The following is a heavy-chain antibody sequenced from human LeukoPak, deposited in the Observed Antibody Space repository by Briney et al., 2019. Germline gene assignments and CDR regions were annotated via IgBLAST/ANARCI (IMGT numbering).Heavy chain of an antibody. Sequence: TSETLSLTCAVSGYSISSGYYWGWIRQPPGKGLEWIGSIYHSGSTYYNPSLKSRVTISVDTSKNQFSLKLSSVTAADTAVYYCARIEYNFDYWGQGTLVTVSS. CDR1: GYSISSGYY. CDR2: IYHSGST. J-gene: IGHJ4*02. D-gene: IGHD6-6*01. V-gene: IGHV4-38-2*01. CDR3: ARIEYNFDY.